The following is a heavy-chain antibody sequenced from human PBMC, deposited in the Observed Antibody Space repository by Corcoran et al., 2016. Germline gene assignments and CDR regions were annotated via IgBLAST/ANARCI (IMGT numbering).Heavy chain of an antibody. CDR3: TRDSMSWYGMDV. Sequence: EVQLVESGGGLVKPGRSLRLSCTASGFTFGDYAMSWFRQAPGKGLEWVGFIRSKAYGGTTEYAASMKGRFTISRDDSKSIAYLQMNSLKTEDTAVYYCTRDSMSWYGMDVWGQGTTVTVSS. D-gene: IGHD3-22*01. V-gene: IGHV3-49*05. CDR2: IRSKAYGGTT. CDR1: GFTFGDYA. J-gene: IGHJ6*02.